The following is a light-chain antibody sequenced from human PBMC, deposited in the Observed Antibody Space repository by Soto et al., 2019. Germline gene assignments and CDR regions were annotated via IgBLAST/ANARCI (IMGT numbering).Light chain of an antibody. CDR3: QQYNSLSHT. CDR1: QSISNW. CDR2: KAS. J-gene: IGKJ2*01. Sequence: DIQMTQSPSTLSASVGDTVTITCRASQSISNWLAWYQQKPGKAPKVLIYKASNVDSGVPSRFSGSGSGTEFTLTISSLQPDDFATYYCQQYNSLSHTFGQGTKLEIK. V-gene: IGKV1-5*03.